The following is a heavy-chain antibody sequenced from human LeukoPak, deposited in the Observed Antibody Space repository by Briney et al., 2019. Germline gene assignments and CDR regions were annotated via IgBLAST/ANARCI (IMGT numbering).Heavy chain of an antibody. J-gene: IGHJ5*02. CDR1: GYTFTSYG. Sequence: ASVKVSCKASGYTFTSYGISWVRQAPGQGLEWMGWISPYNGNTNYAQKLQGRVTMATDTSTSTAYMELRSLRSDDTAVYYCAREINYSIWFDPWGQGTLVTVSS. D-gene: IGHD4-11*01. V-gene: IGHV1-18*01. CDR2: ISPYNGNT. CDR3: AREINYSIWFDP.